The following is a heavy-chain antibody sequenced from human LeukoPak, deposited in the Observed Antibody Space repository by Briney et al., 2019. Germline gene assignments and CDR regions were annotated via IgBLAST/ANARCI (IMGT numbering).Heavy chain of an antibody. V-gene: IGHV1-69*06. D-gene: IGHD5-18*01. CDR3: ASSAMVTGFFDY. J-gene: IGHJ4*02. Sequence: SVKVSCKASGGTFSSYAISWVRQAPGQGLEWMGGIIPIFGTANYAQKFQGRVTITADKSTSTAYMELSSLRSEDTAVYYCASSAMVTGFFDYWGQGTLVTVSS. CDR1: GGTFSSYA. CDR2: IIPIFGTA.